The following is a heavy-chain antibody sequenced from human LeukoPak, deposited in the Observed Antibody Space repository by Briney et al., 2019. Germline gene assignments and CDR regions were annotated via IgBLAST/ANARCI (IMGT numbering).Heavy chain of an antibody. V-gene: IGHV4-39*01. Sequence: SETLSLTCTVSGGSISSSTYYWGWIRQPPGKGLEWIGSIYYSGSTYYNASLKSRVTISVDTSKNQFSLKLSSVTAADTAVYYCANSGSGFEAFDIWAKGQWSPSLQ. CDR2: IYYSGST. CDR1: GGSISSSTYY. CDR3: ANSGSGFEAFDI. J-gene: IGHJ3*02. D-gene: IGHD3-10*01.